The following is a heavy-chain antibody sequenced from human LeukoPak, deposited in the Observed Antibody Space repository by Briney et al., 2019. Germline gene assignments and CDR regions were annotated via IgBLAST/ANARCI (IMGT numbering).Heavy chain of an antibody. Sequence: GASVKVSCKASGGTFSSYAINWVRQAPGQGLEWMGKIIPILNIAHYAQKFQGRVTITADKSKSTAYMDLSSLRSEDTAVYYCARAPGSGEINFDYWGQGTLVTVSS. CDR1: GGTFSSYA. V-gene: IGHV1-69*04. CDR2: IIPILNIA. D-gene: IGHD2-15*01. CDR3: ARAPGSGEINFDY. J-gene: IGHJ4*02.